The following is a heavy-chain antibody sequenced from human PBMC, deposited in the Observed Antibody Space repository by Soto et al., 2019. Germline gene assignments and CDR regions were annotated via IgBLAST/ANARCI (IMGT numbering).Heavy chain of an antibody. D-gene: IGHD2-15*01. CDR1: GFTVSSNY. V-gene: IGHV3-66*01. CDR3: ARDLGGGSASSLNYDY. CDR2: IYSGGST. Sequence: EVQLVESGGGLVQPGGSLRLSCAASGFTVSSNYMSWVRQAPGKGLEWVSGIYSGGSTYYADSVKGRFTISRDNSKNTLYLQMNSLRAEDTAVYYCARDLGGGSASSLNYDYWGQGTLVTVSS. J-gene: IGHJ4*02.